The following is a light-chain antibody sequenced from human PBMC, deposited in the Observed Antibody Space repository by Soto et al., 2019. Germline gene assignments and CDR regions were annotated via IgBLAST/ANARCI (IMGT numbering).Light chain of an antibody. J-gene: IGKJ2*01. CDR2: WAS. CDR1: QTILYRSNNKNH. V-gene: IGKV4-1*01. CDR3: HQYYSSPRT. Sequence: DIVMTQSPDSLAVSLGERAVINCKSSQTILYRSNNKNHLAWYQQKPGQPPKLLIHWASTRESGVPDRFSGSGSGTDFTLTISSLQAEDVAVYYCHQYYSSPRTFGQGTKLEIK.